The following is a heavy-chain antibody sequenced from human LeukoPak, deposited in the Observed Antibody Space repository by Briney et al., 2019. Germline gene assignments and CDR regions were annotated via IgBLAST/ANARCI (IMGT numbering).Heavy chain of an antibody. CDR1: GGSISSGEFY. Sequence: SETLSLTCTVSGGSISSGEFYWSWIRQPPGKGLEWIGYIYYSGSTCYSPSLKSRVTISVDTSKNQFSLKLSSVTAADTAIYYCARGRGWSTGCWFDPWGQGTLVTVSS. J-gene: IGHJ5*02. CDR3: ARGRGWSTGCWFDP. V-gene: IGHV4-30-4*01. D-gene: IGHD1-26*01. CDR2: IYYSGST.